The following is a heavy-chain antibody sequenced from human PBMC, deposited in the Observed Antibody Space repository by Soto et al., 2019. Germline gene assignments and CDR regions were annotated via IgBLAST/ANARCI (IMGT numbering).Heavy chain of an antibody. Sequence: GESLKISCKGSGYSFTSYWIGWLRQMPGKSQEWMGIIYPGDSDTRYSPTFQGQVTISADKSISTAYLQWSSLKASDTAMYYGGSHPGYCGGGSCYQAGGMDVWGRGSTVTVSS. J-gene: IGHJ6*02. CDR1: GYSFTSYW. CDR2: IYPGDSDT. D-gene: IGHD2-15*01. CDR3: GSHPGYCGGGSCYQAGGMDV. V-gene: IGHV5-51*01.